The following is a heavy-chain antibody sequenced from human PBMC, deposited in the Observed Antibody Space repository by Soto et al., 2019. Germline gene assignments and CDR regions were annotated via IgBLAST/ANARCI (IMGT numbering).Heavy chain of an antibody. Sequence: EVQLLESGGGLLQPGGSLRLSCAASGFTFRPYAMNWVRQAPGHGLEWVSAISGSGGSIHDADSVKGWFTISRDNSKNRVYLQMNRLRDADRAVWHCVKGYWKGDVWGQGTTVTVSS. CDR3: VKGYWKGDV. D-gene: IGHD1-1*01. V-gene: IGHV3-23*01. J-gene: IGHJ6*02. CDR1: GFTFRPYA. CDR2: ISGSGGSI.